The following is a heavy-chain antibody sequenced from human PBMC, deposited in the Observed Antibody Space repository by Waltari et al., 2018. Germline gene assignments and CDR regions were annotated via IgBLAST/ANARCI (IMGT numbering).Heavy chain of an antibody. V-gene: IGHV3-7*04. D-gene: IGHD2-2*01. CDR3: ARFEVVPSDTFDY. CDR1: GFSFRTSW. Sequence: EVQLVDSGGGLVQPGGSLCLSCPASGFSFRTSWLGWVGQAPGKGLEWVATIKQDGSDKYYLDSVKGRFTISRDNAKNSLYLQMNSLRAEDTGVYYCARFEVVPSDTFDYWGQGTLVTVSS. CDR2: IKQDGSDK. J-gene: IGHJ4*02.